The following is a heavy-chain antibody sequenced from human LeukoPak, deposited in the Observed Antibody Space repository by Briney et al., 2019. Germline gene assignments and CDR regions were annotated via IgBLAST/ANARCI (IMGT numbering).Heavy chain of an antibody. CDR3: ARGYDYGGNSPFDP. Sequence: SVKVSCKASGGIFSRYAISWVGQAPGQGLEWMGRIIPIFGIANYAQKFQGRVTITADKSTSTAYMELSSLRSEDTAVYYCARGYDYGGNSPFDPWGQGTLVTVSS. V-gene: IGHV1-69*04. D-gene: IGHD4-23*01. J-gene: IGHJ5*02. CDR2: IIPIFGIA. CDR1: GGIFSRYA.